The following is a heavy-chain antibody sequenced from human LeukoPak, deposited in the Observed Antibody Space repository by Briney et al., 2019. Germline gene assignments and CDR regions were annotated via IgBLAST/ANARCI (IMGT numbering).Heavy chain of an antibody. V-gene: IGHV4-39*07. CDR3: ARAMLTSTFDY. J-gene: IGHJ4*02. CDR2: IYYSGST. Sequence: SETLSLTCAVYGGSFSSYYWGWIRQPPGKGLEWIGSIYYSGSTYYNPSLKSRVTISVDTSKNQFSLKLSSVTAADTAVYYCARAMLTSTFDYWGQGTLVTVSS. D-gene: IGHD3-16*01. CDR1: GGSFSSYY.